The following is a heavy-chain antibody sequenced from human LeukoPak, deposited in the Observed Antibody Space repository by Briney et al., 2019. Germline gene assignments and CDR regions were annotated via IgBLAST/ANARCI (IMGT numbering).Heavy chain of an antibody. CDR3: AKDTRYYDSSGYYRLDY. Sequence: PGGSLRFSCAASGFIFSSYAMSWVRQAPGRGLEWVSSLSGSGSTTYYADSVKGRFTISRDSSKNTLYLQMNSLRAEDTAVYYCAKDTRYYDSSGYYRLDYWGQGTLVTVSS. CDR1: GFIFSSYA. D-gene: IGHD3-22*01. CDR2: LSGSGSTT. J-gene: IGHJ4*02. V-gene: IGHV3-23*01.